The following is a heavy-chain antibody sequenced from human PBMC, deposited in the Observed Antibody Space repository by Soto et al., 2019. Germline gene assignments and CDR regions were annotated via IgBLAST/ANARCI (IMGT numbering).Heavy chain of an antibody. CDR3: ARDRLVPYGYGMDV. V-gene: IGHV3-33*01. J-gene: IGHJ6*02. CDR1: GFTFRSYG. CDR2: IWVDGSTK. Sequence: QMQLVESGGGVVQPGRSLRLSCAASGFTFRSYGIHWVRQAPGKGLEWVALIWVDGSTKSYVDSVKGRFAVSRDNSKNTLYLQMNSLRVEDTAVYYCARDRLVPYGYGMDVWGQGTTVTVSS. D-gene: IGHD2-2*01.